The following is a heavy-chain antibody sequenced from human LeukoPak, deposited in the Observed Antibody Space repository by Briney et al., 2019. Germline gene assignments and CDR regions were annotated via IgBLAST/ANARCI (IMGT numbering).Heavy chain of an antibody. CDR3: ARDRAAGTRYMDV. Sequence: GGSLRLSCAASGFTFSTYWMHWVRQAPGKGLVWVSRVNSDGINTSYADSVKGRFTISRDNAKNTLYLRMNSLRAEDTAVYYCARDRAAGTRYMDVWGKGTTVTVSS. D-gene: IGHD6-13*01. V-gene: IGHV3-74*01. CDR2: VNSDGINT. J-gene: IGHJ6*03. CDR1: GFTFSTYW.